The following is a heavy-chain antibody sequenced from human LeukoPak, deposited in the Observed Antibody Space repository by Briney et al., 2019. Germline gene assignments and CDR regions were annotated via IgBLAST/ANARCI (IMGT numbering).Heavy chain of an antibody. J-gene: IGHJ4*02. CDR2: IYSGGSA. CDR1: GFTVSSNY. D-gene: IGHD5-24*01. CDR3: ARDGGRYRDGHNFDC. Sequence: GGSLRLSCAASGFTVSSNYMNWVRQAPGKGLEWVSVIYSGGSAYYADSVKGRFTTSRDNSKNTLYLQMNSLRAEDTAVYYCARDGGRYRDGHNFDCWGQGTLVTVSS. V-gene: IGHV3-66*02.